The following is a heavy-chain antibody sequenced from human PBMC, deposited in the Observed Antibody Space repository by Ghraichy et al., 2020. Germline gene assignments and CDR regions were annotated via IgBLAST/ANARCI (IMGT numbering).Heavy chain of an antibody. Sequence: LSLTCAASGFTFSSYAMTWVRQAPGKGLEWVSTITGSGGSTYFADSVKGRFTISRDNSKNTLYLQMNSLRAEDTAVYYCAKFKGYGSGEKRFDYWGQGTLVTVSS. V-gene: IGHV3-23*01. CDR3: AKFKGYGSGEKRFDY. J-gene: IGHJ4*02. CDR1: GFTFSSYA. CDR2: ITGSGGST. D-gene: IGHD3-10*01.